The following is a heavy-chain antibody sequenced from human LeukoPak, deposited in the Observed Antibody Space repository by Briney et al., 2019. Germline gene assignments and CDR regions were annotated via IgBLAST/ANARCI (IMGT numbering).Heavy chain of an antibody. J-gene: IGHJ4*02. V-gene: IGHV1-46*01. CDR3: AREGDGYKKFDY. D-gene: IGHD5-24*01. CDR2: INPTDDST. CDR1: TYIFTSYY. Sequence: GASVKVSCKASTYIFTSYYIHWVRQAPGQGLEWMGLINPTDDSTSYAQKFRGRASVTRDTSTSTVYMELSSLRSEDTAVYYCAREGDGYKKFDYWAQGILVTVSS.